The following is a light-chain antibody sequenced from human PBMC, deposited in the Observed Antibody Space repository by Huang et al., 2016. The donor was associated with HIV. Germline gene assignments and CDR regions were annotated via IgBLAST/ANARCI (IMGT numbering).Light chain of an antibody. CDR1: QRLNKF. CDR2: NAT. V-gene: IGKV3-11*01. Sequence: IVLTRSPATLSLSPGERATLSCRASQRLNKFLAWYQQKPGQAPRLLIYNATDRATGVPARFSGGGSGTDFTLTITDLKAGDFAIYYCQQRSSSLTFGGGTKVEIK. J-gene: IGKJ4*01. CDR3: QQRSSSLT.